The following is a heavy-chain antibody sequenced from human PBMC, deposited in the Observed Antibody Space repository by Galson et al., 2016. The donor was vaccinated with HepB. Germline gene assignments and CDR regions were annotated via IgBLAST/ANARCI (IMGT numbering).Heavy chain of an antibody. J-gene: IGHJ5*02. CDR2: IYPHDSDT. V-gene: IGHV5-51*01. Sequence: QSGAEVKKPGESLKISCKGSGYSFFNYWIGWVRQMPGKGLEWMGIIYPHDSDTRYSPSFQGQVTISADKSISTAYLQWSSLNASDTAIYYCARHTCSSGSLGRGPNTWVDPWGQGTLVTVSS. D-gene: IGHD2-15*01. CDR3: ARHTCSSGSLGRGPNTWVDP. CDR1: GYSFFNYW.